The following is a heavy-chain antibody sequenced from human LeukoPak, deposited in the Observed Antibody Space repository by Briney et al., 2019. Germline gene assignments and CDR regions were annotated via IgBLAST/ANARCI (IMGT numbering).Heavy chain of an antibody. CDR1: GGSISSGDYY. CDR2: IYYSGST. CDR3: AREDYYDSSGSRAFDI. Sequence: PSQTLSLTCTVSGGSISSGDYYWSWIRQPPGKGLEWIGYIYYSGSTYCNPSLKSRVTISVNTSKNQFSLKLSSVTAADTAVYYCAREDYYDSSGSRAFDIWGQGTMVTVSS. V-gene: IGHV4-30-4*01. D-gene: IGHD3-22*01. J-gene: IGHJ3*02.